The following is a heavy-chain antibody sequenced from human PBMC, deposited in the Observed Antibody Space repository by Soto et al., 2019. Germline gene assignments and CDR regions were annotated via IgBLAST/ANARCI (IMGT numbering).Heavy chain of an antibody. CDR2: INAGNGYT. J-gene: IGHJ4*02. Sequence: ASVKVSCKASGYTFSTCDIHWVRLAPGQRLEWMGWINAGNGYTKYSQKFQGRVTTTRDTSASTAYMELSSLRSEDTAVYYCARGSDIAAAGTSPLGYWGQGTLVTVSS. D-gene: IGHD6-13*01. CDR3: ARGSDIAAAGTSPLGY. CDR1: GYTFSTCD. V-gene: IGHV1-3*01.